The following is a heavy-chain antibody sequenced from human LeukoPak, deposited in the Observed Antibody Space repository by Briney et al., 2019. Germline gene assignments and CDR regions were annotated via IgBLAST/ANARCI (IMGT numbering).Heavy chain of an antibody. CDR3: TRDRGAYNLYDY. CDR1: GFTFGDYA. Sequence: GGSLRLSRTASGFTFGDYAMSWIRQAPGKGLEWVGFIRSKAYGETADYAASVKGRFTISRDDSKAIAYLQMNSLKTEDTAVYHCTRDRGAYNLYDYWGQGTLVTVSS. V-gene: IGHV3-49*03. D-gene: IGHD1-1*01. CDR2: IRSKAYGETA. J-gene: IGHJ4*02.